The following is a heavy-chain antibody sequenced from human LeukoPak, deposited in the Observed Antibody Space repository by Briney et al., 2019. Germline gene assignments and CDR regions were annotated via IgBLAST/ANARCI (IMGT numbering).Heavy chain of an antibody. D-gene: IGHD2-15*01. CDR1: GGTFSNYA. CDR3: ATDPQIGYGSGLLNS. V-gene: IGHV1-69*04. J-gene: IGHJ5*01. Sequence: SVKVSCKASGGTFSNYAISWVRQAPGQGLEWIGRIIPMSNITKYAQKLQGRVTITADKSTIAAYMDLRSLRSEDTAIYYCATDPQIGYGSGLLNSWGHGILVTVSS. CDR2: IIPMSNIT.